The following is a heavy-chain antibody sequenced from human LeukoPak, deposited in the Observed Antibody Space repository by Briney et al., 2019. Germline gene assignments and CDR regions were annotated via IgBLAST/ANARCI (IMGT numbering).Heavy chain of an antibody. CDR3: AKADSGSADY. CDR2: ISYDGSNK. V-gene: IGHV3-30*18. Sequence: GGSLRLSCAASGFTFSSYGMHWVRQALGKGLEWVAVISYDGSNKYYADSVKGRFTISRDNSKNTLYLQMNSLRAEDTAVYYCAKADSGSADYWGQGTLVTVSS. CDR1: GFTFSSYG. D-gene: IGHD1-26*01. J-gene: IGHJ4*02.